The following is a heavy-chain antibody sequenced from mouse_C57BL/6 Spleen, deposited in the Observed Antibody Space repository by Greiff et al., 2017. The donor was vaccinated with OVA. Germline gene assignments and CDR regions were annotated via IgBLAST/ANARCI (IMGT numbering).Heavy chain of an antibody. CDR3: ARRGYYDYDGRHFDV. J-gene: IGHJ1*03. V-gene: IGHV1-50*01. CDR1: GYTFTSYW. CDR2: IDPSDSYT. D-gene: IGHD2-4*01. Sequence: QVQLQQPGAELVKPGASVKLSCKASGYTFTSYWMQWVKQRPGQGLEWIGEIDPSDSYTNYNQKFKGKATLTVDTSSSTAYMQLSSLTSEDSAVYYCARRGYYDYDGRHFDVWGTGTTVTVSS.